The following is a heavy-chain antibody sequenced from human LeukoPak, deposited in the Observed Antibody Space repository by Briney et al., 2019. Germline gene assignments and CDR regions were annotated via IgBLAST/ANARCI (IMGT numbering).Heavy chain of an antibody. J-gene: IGHJ5*02. CDR1: GYTFTDYY. V-gene: IGHV1-46*01. Sequence: WASVKVSCKASGYTFTDYYIHWVRQAPGQGLEWMGIINPSGGSTSYAQKFQGRVTMTRDTSTSTVYMELSSLRSEDTAVYYCARTYKSGPRYPLHYTSAWYQFDPWGQGTLVTVSS. CDR2: INPSGGST. CDR3: ARTYKSGPRYPLHYTSAWYQFDP. D-gene: IGHD6-19*01.